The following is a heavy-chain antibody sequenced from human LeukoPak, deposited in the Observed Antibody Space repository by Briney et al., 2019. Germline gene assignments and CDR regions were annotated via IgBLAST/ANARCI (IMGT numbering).Heavy chain of an antibody. CDR2: INHSGST. D-gene: IGHD3-10*01. Sequence: PGGSLRLSCAASGFTFSSYAMSWIRQPPGKGLEWIGEINHSGSTNYNPSLKSRVTISVDTSKNQFSLKLSSVTAADTAVYYCARGRGSLMGFDPWGQGTLVTVSS. CDR1: GFTFSSYA. J-gene: IGHJ5*02. V-gene: IGHV4-34*01. CDR3: ARGRGSLMGFDP.